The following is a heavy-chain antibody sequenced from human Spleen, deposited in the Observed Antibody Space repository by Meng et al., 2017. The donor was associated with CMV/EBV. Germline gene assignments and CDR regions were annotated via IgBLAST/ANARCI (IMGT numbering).Heavy chain of an antibody. V-gene: IGHV1-69*05. CDR2: IIPIFGTA. D-gene: IGHD2-2*01. J-gene: IGHJ6*02. CDR1: GGTFSSYA. CDR3: ARGPRYCSSTSCYSSVYYYYGMDV. Sequence: SVKVSCKASGGTFSSYAISWVRQAPGQGLEWMGGIIPIFGTANYAQKFQGRVTITTDESTSTAYMELSSLRSEDTAVYYCARGPRYCSSTSCYSSVYYYYGMDVWGQGTTVTSP.